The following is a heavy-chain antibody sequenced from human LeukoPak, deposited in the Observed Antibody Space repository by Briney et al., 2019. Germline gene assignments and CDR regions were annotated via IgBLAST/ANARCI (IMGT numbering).Heavy chain of an antibody. CDR3: ARGGVPGGFYGSFDY. J-gene: IGHJ4*02. D-gene: IGHD3-3*01. CDR1: GASISSGDYS. CDR2: IYYSGST. Sequence: SETLSLTCTVSGASISSGDYSWSWLRQPPGRGLEWIGYIYYSGSTNHNPSLQSRVTISVDTSKNQFSLKLNSVTAADTAVYYCARGGVPGGFYGSFDYWGQGTLVSVSS. V-gene: IGHV4-61*08.